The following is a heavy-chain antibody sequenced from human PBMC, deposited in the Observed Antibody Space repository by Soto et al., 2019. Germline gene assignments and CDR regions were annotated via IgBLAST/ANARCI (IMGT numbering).Heavy chain of an antibody. CDR2: ISGSGGST. Sequence: LRLSCAASGFTFSNYAMSWVRQAPGKGLDWVSAISGSGGSTSYADSVKGRFTISRDNSKNTLYLQMNSLRAEDTAVYYCAKGPGPYNWNYNDFWGQGTLVTVSS. J-gene: IGHJ4*02. CDR1: GFTFSNYA. V-gene: IGHV3-23*01. D-gene: IGHD1-7*01. CDR3: AKGPGPYNWNYNDF.